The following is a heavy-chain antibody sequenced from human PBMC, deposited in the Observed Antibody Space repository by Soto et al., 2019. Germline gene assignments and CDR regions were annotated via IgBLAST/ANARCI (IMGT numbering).Heavy chain of an antibody. V-gene: IGHV3-66*01. CDR3: ARDFSGKNDAFDI. CDR1: GFTVTTNY. D-gene: IGHD3-10*01. J-gene: IGHJ3*02. CDR2: VYSGGST. Sequence: EVQLVESGGGLVQPGGSLRLSCAASGFTVTTNYMSWVRQPPGKGLEWVSVVYSGGSTYYADSVKGRFTVSRDNSKNTLYLQMNSLRGGDTAVYYCARDFSGKNDAFDIWGQGTVVTVSS.